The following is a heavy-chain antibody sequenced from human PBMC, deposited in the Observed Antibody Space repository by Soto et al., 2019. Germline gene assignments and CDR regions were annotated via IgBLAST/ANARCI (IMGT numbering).Heavy chain of an antibody. Sequence: EVQLLESGGGLVQPGGSLRLSCAASGFTFSSYAMSWVRQAPGKGLEWVSVISGSGDSTYYADSVKGRFTISRDNSKTTLYLQMNSLRADDTAVYYCAKRTSGWYFDYWGQGTLVTVSS. CDR3: AKRTSGWYFDY. J-gene: IGHJ4*02. CDR2: ISGSGDST. D-gene: IGHD6-19*01. V-gene: IGHV3-23*01. CDR1: GFTFSSYA.